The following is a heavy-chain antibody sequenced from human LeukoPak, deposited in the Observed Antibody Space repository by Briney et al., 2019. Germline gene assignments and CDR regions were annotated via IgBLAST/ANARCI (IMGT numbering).Heavy chain of an antibody. Sequence: SETLSLTCAVHGGSFSGYYWSWIRQPPGKGLEWIGDINHSGSTNYNPSLKSRVTISVDTSKNQFSLKLSSVTAADTAVYYCARAGSSGWYFDYWGQGTLVTVSS. V-gene: IGHV4-34*01. CDR2: INHSGST. CDR3: ARAGSSGWYFDY. J-gene: IGHJ4*02. CDR1: GGSFSGYY. D-gene: IGHD3-22*01.